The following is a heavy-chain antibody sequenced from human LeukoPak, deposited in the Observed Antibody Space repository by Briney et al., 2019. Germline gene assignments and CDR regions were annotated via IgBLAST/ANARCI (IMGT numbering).Heavy chain of an antibody. J-gene: IGHJ4*02. CDR3: ARDMRCSAGSCRPR. CDR2: IYSGGTT. CDR1: RFTVSSNY. D-gene: IGHD2-15*01. V-gene: IGHV3-53*01. Sequence: PGGSLRLSCAASRFTVSSNYMSWVRQAPGKGLEWVSLIYSGGTTYYADSVKGRFTISRDNSKNTLYLQMNSLRAEDTAVYYCARDMRCSAGSCRPRWGQGTLVTVSS.